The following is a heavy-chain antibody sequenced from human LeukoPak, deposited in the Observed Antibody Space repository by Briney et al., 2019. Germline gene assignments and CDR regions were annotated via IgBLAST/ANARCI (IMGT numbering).Heavy chain of an antibody. V-gene: IGHV3-7*01. Sequence: GGSLRLSCAASGFSFSSYWMSWVRQAPGKGLECLANIKEDGSETYYADSVKGRFTISRDNPKNLLFLQINSLRVEDTAVYYCARETPRRGETRDGYRWGQGTVVTVSS. CDR1: GFSFSSYW. D-gene: IGHD5-24*01. CDR3: ARETPRRGETRDGYR. CDR2: IKEDGSET. J-gene: IGHJ4*02.